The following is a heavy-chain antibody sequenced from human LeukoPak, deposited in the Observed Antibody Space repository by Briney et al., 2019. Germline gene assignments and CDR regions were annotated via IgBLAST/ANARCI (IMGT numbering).Heavy chain of an antibody. CDR2: IYHSGST. CDR3: ARVRGGSYYVVGADFDY. CDR1: GYSISNDYY. D-gene: IGHD1-26*01. V-gene: IGHV4-38-2*02. Sequence: IPSETLSLTCTVSGYSISNDYYWGWIRQSPGKGLEWIGSIYHSGSTNYNPSLKSRVTISVDTSKNQFSLKLSSVTAADTAVYYCARVRGGSYYVVGADFDYWGQGTLVTVSP. J-gene: IGHJ4*02.